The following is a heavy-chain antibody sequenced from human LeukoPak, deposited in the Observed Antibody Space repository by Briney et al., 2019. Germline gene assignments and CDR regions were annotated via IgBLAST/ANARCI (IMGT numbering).Heavy chain of an antibody. Sequence: PGGSLRLSCAASGFTFSSYAMHWVRQAPGKGLEWVAVISYDGSNKYYADSVKGRFTISRDNSKNTLYLQMNSLRAEDTAVYYCARDSPGCTNGVCFYYFDYWGQGTLVTVSS. CDR2: ISYDGSNK. J-gene: IGHJ4*02. CDR3: ARDSPGCTNGVCFYYFDY. D-gene: IGHD2-8*01. CDR1: GFTFSSYA. V-gene: IGHV3-30-3*01.